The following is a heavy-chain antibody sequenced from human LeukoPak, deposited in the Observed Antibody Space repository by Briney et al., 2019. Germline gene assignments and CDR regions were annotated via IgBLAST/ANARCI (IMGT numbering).Heavy chain of an antibody. J-gene: IGHJ4*02. CDR3: AKGAKGYCSGGSCYVDY. D-gene: IGHD2-15*01. CDR2: ISGSGGST. V-gene: IGHV3-23*01. Sequence: GGTLRLSCAVSGFTFSSYAMSWVRQAPGKGLEWVSAISGSGGSTYYADSVKGRFTISRDNSKNTLYLQMNSLRAEDTAVYYCAKGAKGYCSGGSCYVDYWGQGTLVTVSS. CDR1: GFTFSSYA.